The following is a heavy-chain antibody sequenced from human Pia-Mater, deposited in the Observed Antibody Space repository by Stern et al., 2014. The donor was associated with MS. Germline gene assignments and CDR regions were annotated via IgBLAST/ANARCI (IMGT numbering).Heavy chain of an antibody. J-gene: IGHJ4*02. CDR3: TRGPRT. V-gene: IGHV1-8*01. CDR2: MNPDSGDT. CDR1: GYTFTRYD. D-gene: IGHD1-7*01. Sequence: QVPLVQSGAEVEKPGASVKVSCRASGYTFTRYDIHWVRRASGQGLEWMGWMNPDSGDTGIAQKFQARVTMTRDTSTSTAYLELHSLKSEDTAVYYCTRGPRTWGRGTLVTVSS.